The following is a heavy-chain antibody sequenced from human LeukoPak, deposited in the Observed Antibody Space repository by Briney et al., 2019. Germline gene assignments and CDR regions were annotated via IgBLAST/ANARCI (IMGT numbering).Heavy chain of an antibody. Sequence: SETLSLTCAVSGGSFSGYYWSWIRQPPGKGLDWIGEINHSGSTNYNPSLKSRVTISVEKSKNHFSLKLTSVTAADTAVYYCARGFNSGWYVDDWGQGTLVTVSS. CDR2: INHSGST. CDR1: GGSFSGYY. J-gene: IGHJ4*02. D-gene: IGHD6-19*01. V-gene: IGHV4-34*01. CDR3: ARGFNSGWYVDD.